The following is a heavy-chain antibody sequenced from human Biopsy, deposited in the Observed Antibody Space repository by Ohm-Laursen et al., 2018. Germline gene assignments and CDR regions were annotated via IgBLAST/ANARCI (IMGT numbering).Heavy chain of an antibody. J-gene: IGHJ4*02. CDR1: GYSFTNFG. D-gene: IGHD6-19*01. V-gene: IGHV1-18*01. Sequence: ASVKVSCNGSGYSFTNFGITWVRQAPGQGLEWLGRISTYHGRADYAQKFQGRVTMTTDTATTTAYLELQSLTSDDTAVYFCARGSAAGMAVALDFDVWGQGTLVTVPS. CDR2: ISTYHGRA. CDR3: ARGSAAGMAVALDFDV.